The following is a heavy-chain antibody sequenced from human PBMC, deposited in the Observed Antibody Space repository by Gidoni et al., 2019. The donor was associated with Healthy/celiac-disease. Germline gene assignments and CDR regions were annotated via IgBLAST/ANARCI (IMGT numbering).Heavy chain of an antibody. CDR1: GGSISSGGYY. D-gene: IGHD5-12*01. CDR3: ARSGYSGYNEGRDAFDI. CDR2: IYYSGST. Sequence: QVQLQESGPGLVKPSQTLSLTCTVSGGSISSGGYYWSWIRQHPGKGLEWIGYIYYSGSTYYNPSLKSRVTISVDTSKNQFSLKLSSVTAADTAVYYCARSGYSGYNEGRDAFDIWGQGTMVTVSS. J-gene: IGHJ3*02. V-gene: IGHV4-31*03.